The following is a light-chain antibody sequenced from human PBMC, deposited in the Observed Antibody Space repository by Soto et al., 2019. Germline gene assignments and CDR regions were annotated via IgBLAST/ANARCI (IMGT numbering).Light chain of an antibody. Sequence: QSALTQPASVSGSPGQSITISCTGTSSDVGRYNYVSWFQQHPGKAPKLMIFEVSTRPSGVSNRFSGSKSGNTASLTISGLQIEDEAHYYCCSYTRSTSAVFGGGTKLTVL. CDR1: SSDVGRYNY. CDR2: EVS. CDR3: CSYTRSTSAV. V-gene: IGLV2-14*01. J-gene: IGLJ2*01.